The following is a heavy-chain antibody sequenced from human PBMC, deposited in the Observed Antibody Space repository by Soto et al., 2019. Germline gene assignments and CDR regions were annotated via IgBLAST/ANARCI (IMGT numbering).Heavy chain of an antibody. V-gene: IGHV3-30-3*01. J-gene: IGHJ3*02. CDR3: ARAIYDSSGYSIGAFDI. D-gene: IGHD3-22*01. CDR1: GFTFSSHA. Sequence: QVQLVESGGGVVQPGRSLRLSCAASGFTFSSHAMHWVRQAPGKGLEGVAVISYDGSNKYYADSVKGRFTISRDNSKNTLYLQMNSLRAEDTAVYYCARAIYDSSGYSIGAFDIWGQGTMVTVSS. CDR2: ISYDGSNK.